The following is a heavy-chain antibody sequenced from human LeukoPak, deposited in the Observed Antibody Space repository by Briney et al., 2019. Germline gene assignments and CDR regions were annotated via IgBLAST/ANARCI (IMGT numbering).Heavy chain of an antibody. J-gene: IGHJ4*02. Sequence: SETLSLTCTVSGGSISSYYWSWIRQPPGKGLEWIGYIYYSGSTNYNPSLKSRVTISVDTSKNQFSLKLSSVTAADTAVYYCARGFYDSSGYYSDYFDYWGQGTLVTVSS. CDR3: ARGFYDSSGYYSDYFDY. CDR2: IYYSGST. V-gene: IGHV4-59*01. CDR1: GGSISSYY. D-gene: IGHD3-22*01.